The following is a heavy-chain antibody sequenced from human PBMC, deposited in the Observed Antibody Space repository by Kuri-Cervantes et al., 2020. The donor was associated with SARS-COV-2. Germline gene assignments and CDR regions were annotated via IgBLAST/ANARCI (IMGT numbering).Heavy chain of an antibody. CDR1: GYTFTSYA. CDR2: INTNTGNP. V-gene: IGHV7-4-1*02. J-gene: IGHJ6*03. CDR3: ARDHDFWSGYYYYYYMDV. D-gene: IGHD3-3*01. Sequence: ASVKVSCKASGYTFTSYAMNWVRQAAGQGLEWMGWINTNTGNPTYAQGFTGRFVFSLDTSVSPAYLQISSLKAEDTAVYYCARDHDFWSGYYYYYYMDVWGKGTTVTVSS.